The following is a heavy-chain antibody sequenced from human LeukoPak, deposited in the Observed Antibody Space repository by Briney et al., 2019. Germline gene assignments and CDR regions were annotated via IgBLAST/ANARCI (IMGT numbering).Heavy chain of an antibody. CDR2: ISYDGNNE. D-gene: IGHD6-19*01. CDR1: GFTFSSYG. Sequence: PGGSLRLSCAASGFTFSSYGMHWVRQAPGKGLEWVAIISYDGNNEYYADSVKGRFTISRDNSKNTLYLQMNSLRVEDTAVYYCAKDSSGWYFDTWGQGTMVTVSS. CDR3: AKDSSGWYFDT. J-gene: IGHJ3*02. V-gene: IGHV3-30*18.